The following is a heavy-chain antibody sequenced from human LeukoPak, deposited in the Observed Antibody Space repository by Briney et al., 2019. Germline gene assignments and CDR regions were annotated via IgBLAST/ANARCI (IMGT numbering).Heavy chain of an antibody. CDR2: IYSGGST. J-gene: IGHJ4*02. CDR1: GFTVSSNY. CDR3: ARGRYFDWLLLGD. Sequence: GGSLRLSCAASGFTVSSNYMSWVRQAPGKGLEWVSVIYSGGSTYYADSVKGRFTISRDNSKNTLYLQMNSLRAEDTAVYYCARGRYFDWLLLGDWGQGTLVTVSS. D-gene: IGHD3-9*01. V-gene: IGHV3-53*01.